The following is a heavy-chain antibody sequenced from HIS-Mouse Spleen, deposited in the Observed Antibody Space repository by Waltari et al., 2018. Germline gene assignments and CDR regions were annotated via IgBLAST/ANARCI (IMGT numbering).Heavy chain of an antibody. J-gene: IGHJ2*01. CDR3: ARDTVPHTLYFDL. CDR2: ISYDGSNK. D-gene: IGHD2-21*01. CDR1: GFTFSSYA. Sequence: QVQLVESGGGVVQPGRSLRLPCGASGFTFSSYARHGGRQAPGKGLEWVAVISYDGSNKYYADSVKGRFTISRDNSKNTLYLQMNSLRAEDTAVYYCARDTVPHTLYFDLWGRGTLVTVSS. V-gene: IGHV3-30*04.